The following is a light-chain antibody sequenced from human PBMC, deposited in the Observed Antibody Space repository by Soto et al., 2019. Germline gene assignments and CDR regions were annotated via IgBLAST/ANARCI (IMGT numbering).Light chain of an antibody. Sequence: QSVLTQPASVSGSPGQSITISCPGTDNDVGAYNHVSWYEQHPGKAPKLMIYEVNNRPSGVSDRFSGSKSGNTASLTISGLEAEDEAEYWCSSYTGSFTVLFGRGTQLTVL. V-gene: IGLV2-14*01. CDR2: EVN. CDR3: SSYTGSFTVL. CDR1: DNDVGAYNH. J-gene: IGLJ3*02.